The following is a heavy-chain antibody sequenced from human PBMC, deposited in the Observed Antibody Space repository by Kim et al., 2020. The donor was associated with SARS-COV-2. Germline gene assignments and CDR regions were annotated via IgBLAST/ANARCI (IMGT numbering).Heavy chain of an antibody. V-gene: IGHV1-69*13. Sequence: SVKVSCKASGGTFSSYAISWVRQAPGQGLEWMGGIIPIFGTANYAQKFQGRVTITADESTSTAYMELSSLRSEDTAVYYCARVPRGMDLGLVFDYWGQGTLVTVSS. CDR2: IIPIFGTA. J-gene: IGHJ4*02. D-gene: IGHD3-16*01. CDR3: ARVPRGMDLGLVFDY. CDR1: GGTFSSYA.